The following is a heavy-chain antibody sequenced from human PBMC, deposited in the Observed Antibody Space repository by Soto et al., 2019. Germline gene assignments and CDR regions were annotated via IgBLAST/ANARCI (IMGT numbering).Heavy chain of an antibody. CDR1: GFTFTSSA. CDR2: IVVGSGNT. CDR3: AADLTGTTGPDY. V-gene: IGHV1-58*01. J-gene: IGHJ4*02. D-gene: IGHD1-7*01. Sequence: SVKVSCKASGFTFTSSAVQWVRQARGQRLEWIGWIVVGSGNTNYAQKFQERVTITRDMSTSTAYMELSSLRSEDTAVYYCAADLTGTTGPDYWGQGXLVTVSS.